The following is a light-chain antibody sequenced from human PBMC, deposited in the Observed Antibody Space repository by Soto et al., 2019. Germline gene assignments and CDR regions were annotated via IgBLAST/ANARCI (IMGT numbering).Light chain of an antibody. V-gene: IGKV2-30*01. Sequence: DIVMTQSPLSLPVTLGQPASISCRSSQGLVYNDGNTYLNWFQQRPGQSPRRLIYRVSDRDSGVPDRFSGSGSGTDFTLKISRVEAEDVGIYYCMQGTHWPPTFGQGTKVEIK. CDR3: MQGTHWPPT. J-gene: IGKJ1*01. CDR2: RVS. CDR1: QGLVYNDGNTY.